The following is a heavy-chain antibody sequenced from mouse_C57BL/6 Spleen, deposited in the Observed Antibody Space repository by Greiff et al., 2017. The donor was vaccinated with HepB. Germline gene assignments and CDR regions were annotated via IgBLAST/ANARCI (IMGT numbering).Heavy chain of an antibody. D-gene: IGHD1-1*01. J-gene: IGHJ2*01. CDR3: AREDTTVVEAFDY. CDR1: GYAFSSSW. Sequence: VKLQESGPELVKPGASVKISCKASGYAFSSSWMNWVKQRPGKGLEWIGRIYPGDGDTNYNGKFKGKATLTADKSSSTAYMQLSSLTSEDSAVYFCAREDTTVVEAFDYWGQGTTLTVSS. V-gene: IGHV1-82*01. CDR2: IYPGDGDT.